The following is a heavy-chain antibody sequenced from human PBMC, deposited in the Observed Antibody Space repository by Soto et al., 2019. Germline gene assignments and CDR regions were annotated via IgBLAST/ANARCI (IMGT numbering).Heavy chain of an antibody. CDR1: GYSFTSYW. V-gene: IGHV5-10-1*03. CDR3: ARLRYDYGDYLWFDP. Sequence: EVQLVQSGAEVKKPGESLRISCKGSGYSFTSYWISWVRQMPGKGLEWMGRIDPSDSYTKYSPSFQGHVTMSADKSIGTAYLQWSSLKASDTAMYYCARLRYDYGDYLWFDPWGQGTLVTVSS. J-gene: IGHJ5*02. CDR2: IDPSDSYT. D-gene: IGHD4-17*01.